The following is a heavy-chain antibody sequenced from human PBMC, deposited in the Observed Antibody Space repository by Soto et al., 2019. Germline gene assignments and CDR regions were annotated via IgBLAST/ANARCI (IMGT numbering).Heavy chain of an antibody. D-gene: IGHD3-10*01. J-gene: IGHJ6*02. Sequence: QVQLQQWGAGLLKPSETLSLTCAVYGGSFSGYYWSWIRQPPGKGLEWIGEINHSGSTNYNPSLKNRVTISVNTSKNHFSLKLSSVTAADTAVYYCASWGTGLLWFGELDYGMDVWGQGTTVTVSS. CDR2: INHSGST. CDR1: GGSFSGYY. V-gene: IGHV4-34*01. CDR3: ASWGTGLLWFGELDYGMDV.